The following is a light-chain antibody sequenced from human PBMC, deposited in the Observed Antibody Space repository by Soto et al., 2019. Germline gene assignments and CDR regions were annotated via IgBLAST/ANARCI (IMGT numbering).Light chain of an antibody. Sequence: QSALTQPPSASGSPGQSVAISCTGNASDIGCYTFVSWYQQHPGKAPKLLIYDVNKRPSGVPDRFSGSKSGNTASLTVSGLQAEDEADYYCSAHGGTNPYVFGTGTKLTVL. CDR2: DVN. CDR3: SAHGGTNPYV. J-gene: IGLJ1*01. CDR1: ASDIGCYTF. V-gene: IGLV2-8*01.